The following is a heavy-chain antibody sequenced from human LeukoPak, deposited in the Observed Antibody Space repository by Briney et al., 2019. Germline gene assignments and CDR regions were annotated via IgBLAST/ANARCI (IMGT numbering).Heavy chain of an antibody. V-gene: IGHV4-34*01. D-gene: IGHD2-2*01. J-gene: IGHJ4*02. CDR1: GVSFSGYY. Sequence: SETLSLTCAVYGVSFSGYYWSWIRRPPGKGLEWIGEINHSGSTNYNPSLKSRVTISVDTSKNQFSLKLSSVTAADTAVYYCASGPYCSSTSCYGFDYWGQGTLVTVSS. CDR2: INHSGST. CDR3: ASGPYCSSTSCYGFDY.